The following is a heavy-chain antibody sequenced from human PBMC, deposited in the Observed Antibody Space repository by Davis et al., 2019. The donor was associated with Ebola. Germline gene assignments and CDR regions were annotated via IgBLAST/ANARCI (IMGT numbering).Heavy chain of an antibody. CDR1: GYTFRNSA. J-gene: IGHJ3*02. D-gene: IGHD1-26*01. V-gene: IGHV1-18*01. Sequence: AASVKVSCKASGYTFRNSAISWVRQAPGQGLEWMGWISAYNGNTNYAQILQGRVTMTTDTSTGTAYMELRSLRSDDTAVYFCARTSIVGTTTTASDIWGQGTNVTVSS. CDR2: ISAYNGNT. CDR3: ARTSIVGTTTTASDI.